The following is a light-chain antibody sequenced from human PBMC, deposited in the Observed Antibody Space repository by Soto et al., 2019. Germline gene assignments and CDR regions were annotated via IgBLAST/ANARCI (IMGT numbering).Light chain of an antibody. Sequence: DIHMTQSPSSLSESVGDRVIITGRASQIMDTSLNWYQQKPGKAPMLLIYGASSLPSGVPLRFSGHGSGTDGTLTLSCLQPEDFATKYCEHSYSNMAISFGGGTKVDI. J-gene: IGKJ4*01. CDR2: GAS. CDR3: EHSYSNMAIS. V-gene: IGKV1-39*01. CDR1: QIMDTS.